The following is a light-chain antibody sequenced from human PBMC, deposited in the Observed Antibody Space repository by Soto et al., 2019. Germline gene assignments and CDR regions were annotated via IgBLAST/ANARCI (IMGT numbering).Light chain of an antibody. CDR2: GAS. V-gene: IGKV3-20*01. CDR1: QSVSSSS. Sequence: EIVLTQSPGTLSLSPGERATLSCRASQSVSSSSLAWYQQKPGQAPRLLIYGASIRATGISDRLSGSGSGTTFTLTISSLQSDDFATYYCLQYNGYYRTFGQGTKVEIK. CDR3: LQYNGYYRT. J-gene: IGKJ1*01.